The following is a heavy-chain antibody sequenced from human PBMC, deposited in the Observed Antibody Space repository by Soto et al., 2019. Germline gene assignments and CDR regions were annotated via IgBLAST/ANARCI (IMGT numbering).Heavy chain of an antibody. CDR2: IKSKTDGGTR. D-gene: IGHD3-10*01. J-gene: IGHJ4*02. CDR3: TTDLTMVRGVYGY. CDR1: GFTFSNAW. Sequence: GGSLRLSCAASGFTFSNAWMNWVRQAPGKGLEWVGRIKSKTDGGTRDYAAPVKSRFTISRDDSKNTLYLQMNSLKTVDTAVYYCTTDLTMVRGVYGYWGQGTLVTVSS. V-gene: IGHV3-15*07.